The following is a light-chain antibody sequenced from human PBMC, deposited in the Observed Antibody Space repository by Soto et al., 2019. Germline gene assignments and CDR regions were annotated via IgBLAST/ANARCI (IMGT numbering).Light chain of an antibody. V-gene: IGKV3-11*01. CDR1: QFINTY. J-gene: IGKJ4*01. CDR2: EAS. Sequence: EIVLTQSPATLSLSPGERATLSCRASQFINTYVAWYQHRPGQGPRLLIYEASKRATGIPARFSGSGSGTDFTLTISRLEPEDFGIYHCQQRHTWPTTFGGGAKVEI. CDR3: QQRHTWPTT.